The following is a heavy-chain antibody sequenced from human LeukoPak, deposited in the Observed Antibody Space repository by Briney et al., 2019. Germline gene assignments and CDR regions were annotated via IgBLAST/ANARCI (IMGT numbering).Heavy chain of an antibody. D-gene: IGHD6-6*01. Sequence: PGGSLRLSCAASGFTFSSYAMHWVRQAPGKGLEWVAVISYDGSNKYYADSVKGRFTISRDNSKNTLYLQVNSLRAEDTAVYYCARGPGSSSWGQGTLVTVSS. CDR3: ARGPGSSS. V-gene: IGHV3-30*04. CDR2: ISYDGSNK. CDR1: GFTFSSYA. J-gene: IGHJ4*02.